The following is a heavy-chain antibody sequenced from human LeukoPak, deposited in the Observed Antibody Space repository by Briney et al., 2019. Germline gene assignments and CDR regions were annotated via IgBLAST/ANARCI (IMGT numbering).Heavy chain of an antibody. CDR3: ARDGYCTNGVCYLDY. Sequence: GASVKVSCKASGYTFTGYYMHWVRQAPGQGLEWMGWINPNSGGTNYAQKFQGRVTMTRDTSISTAYMELSRLRSDDTAVYYCARDGYCTNGVCYLDYWGQGTLVTVSS. V-gene: IGHV1-2*02. J-gene: IGHJ4*02. CDR2: INPNSGGT. CDR1: GYTFTGYY. D-gene: IGHD2-8*01.